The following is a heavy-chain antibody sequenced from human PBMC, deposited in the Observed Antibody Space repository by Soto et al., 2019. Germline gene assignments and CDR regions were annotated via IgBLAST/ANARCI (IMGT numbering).Heavy chain of an antibody. J-gene: IGHJ5*02. CDR2: IIPIFGTA. D-gene: IGHD2-2*01. CDR1: GGTFSSYA. V-gene: IGHV1-69*01. Sequence: QVQLVQSGAEVKKPGSSVKVSCKASGGTFSSYAISWVRQAPGQGLEWMGGIIPIFGTANYAQKFQGRVTITAEESTSTAYMELSSLRSEDTAVYYCASVRSLPAAILGGWFDPWVQGTLVTVSS. CDR3: ASVRSLPAAILGGWFDP.